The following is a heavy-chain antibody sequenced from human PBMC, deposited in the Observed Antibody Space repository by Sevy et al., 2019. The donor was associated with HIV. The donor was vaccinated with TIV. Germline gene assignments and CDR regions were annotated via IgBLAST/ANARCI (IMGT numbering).Heavy chain of an antibody. Sequence: GGSLRLSCAASGFTFSSYGMHWVRQAPGKGLEWVAVISYDGSNKYYADSVKGRFTISRDNSKNTPYLQMNSLRAEDTAVYYCASQRITMVRGVIGLDYWGQGTLVTVSS. D-gene: IGHD3-10*01. V-gene: IGHV3-30*03. CDR2: ISYDGSNK. CDR3: ASQRITMVRGVIGLDY. J-gene: IGHJ4*02. CDR1: GFTFSSYG.